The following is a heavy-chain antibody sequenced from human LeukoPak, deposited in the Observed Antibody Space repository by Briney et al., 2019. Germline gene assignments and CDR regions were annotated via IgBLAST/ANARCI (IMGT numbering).Heavy chain of an antibody. V-gene: IGHV1-2*02. Sequence: ASVKVSCKASGYTFTGYYMHWVRQAPGQGLEWMGWINPNSGGTNYAQKFQGRVTMTRDTSISTAYMELSRLRSDDTAVYYCARAGYCSSTSCPGPWFDPWGQGTLVTVSS. CDR2: INPNSGGT. J-gene: IGHJ5*02. CDR1: GYTFTGYY. D-gene: IGHD2-2*01. CDR3: ARAGYCSSTSCPGPWFDP.